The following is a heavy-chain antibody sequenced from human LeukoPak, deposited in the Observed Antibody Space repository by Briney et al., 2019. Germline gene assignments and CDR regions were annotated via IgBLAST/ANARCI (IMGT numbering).Heavy chain of an antibody. CDR2: IYYSGST. CDR1: GGSISSYY. CDR3: ARDRGGSYPRYDYGMDV. V-gene: IGHV4-59*01. D-gene: IGHD1-26*01. J-gene: IGHJ6*02. Sequence: PSETLSLTCTVSGGSISSYYWSWIRQPPGKGLEWIGYIYYSGSTNYNPSLKSRVTISVDTSKNQFSLKLSSVTAADTAVYYCARDRGGSYPRYDYGMDVWGQGTTVTVSS.